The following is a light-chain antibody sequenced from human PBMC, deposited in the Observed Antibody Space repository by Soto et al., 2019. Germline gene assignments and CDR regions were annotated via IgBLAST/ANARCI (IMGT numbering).Light chain of an antibody. CDR1: TSDVGGYNY. CDR3: SSYTSSYTRV. J-gene: IGLJ1*01. CDR2: DVS. V-gene: IGLV2-14*01. Sequence: QSALTQPASVSGSPGQSITISCTGTTSDVGGYNYVSWYQQHPGKAPKLMIYDVSNRPSGVSNRFSGSKSGNTASLTISGLQAEDEADYYCSSYTSSYTRVFGTGTMLTVL.